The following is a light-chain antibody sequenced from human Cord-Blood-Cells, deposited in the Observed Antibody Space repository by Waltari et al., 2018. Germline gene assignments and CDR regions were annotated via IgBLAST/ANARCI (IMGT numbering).Light chain of an antibody. CDR3: QQYDNLPPYT. Sequence: DIQMTQSPYSLSASVGDIVTITCQASQDISNYLNWYQQKPGKAPKLLIYDASNLETRVPSRFSGSGSGTDFTFTISSLQPEDIATYYCQQYDNLPPYTFGQGTKLEIK. CDR1: QDISNY. V-gene: IGKV1-33*01. J-gene: IGKJ2*01. CDR2: DAS.